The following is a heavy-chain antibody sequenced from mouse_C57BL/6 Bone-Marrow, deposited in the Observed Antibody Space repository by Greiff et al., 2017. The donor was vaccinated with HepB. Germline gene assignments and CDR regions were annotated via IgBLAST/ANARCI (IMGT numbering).Heavy chain of an antibody. CDR1: GFTFNTYA. Sequence: EVHLVESGGGLVQPKGSLKLSCAASGFTFNTYAMHWVRQAPGKGLEWVARIRSKSSNYATYYADSVKDRFTISRDDSQSMLYLQMNNLKTEDTAMYYCVRGTPDYYGSRYWYFDVWGTGTTVTVSS. D-gene: IGHD1-1*01. CDR3: VRGTPDYYGSRYWYFDV. J-gene: IGHJ1*03. V-gene: IGHV10-3*01. CDR2: IRSKSSNYAT.